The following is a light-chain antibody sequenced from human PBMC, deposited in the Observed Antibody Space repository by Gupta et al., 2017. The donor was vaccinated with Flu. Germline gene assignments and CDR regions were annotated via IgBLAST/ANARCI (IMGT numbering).Light chain of an antibody. Sequence: IVLTQSPATLSLSPGERATLSCRASQSANRYLAWYQEKPGQAPRLLIYDATYRATGIPARFSGSGAGTDFTLTISSLETEDSAVYYCQQRAHWPLTFGGGTKVEVK. V-gene: IGKV3D-11*02. CDR2: DAT. J-gene: IGKJ4*01. CDR1: QSANRY. CDR3: QQRAHWPLT.